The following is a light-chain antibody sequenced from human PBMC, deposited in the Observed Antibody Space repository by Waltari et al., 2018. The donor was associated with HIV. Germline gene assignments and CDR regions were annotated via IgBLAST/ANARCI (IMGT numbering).Light chain of an antibody. V-gene: IGLV2-23*02. Sequence: QSALTQPASVSGSPGQSITISCTGTSSDVGSYNLVSWYQQHPGKAPKLMIYEVSKRPSGVSNRFSGSKSGNTASLTISGLQAEDEADYYCCSYAGSSTFLFGGGTKLTVV. CDR3: CSYAGSSTFL. J-gene: IGLJ2*01. CDR1: SSDVGSYNL. CDR2: EVS.